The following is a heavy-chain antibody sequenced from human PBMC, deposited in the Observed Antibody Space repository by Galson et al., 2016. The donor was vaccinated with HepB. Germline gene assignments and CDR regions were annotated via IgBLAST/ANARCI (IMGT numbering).Heavy chain of an antibody. CDR3: AKDQDNCYTHRFCYGMDV. D-gene: IGHD2-21*01. CDR1: GLSFRNYG. Sequence: SLRLSCAVSGLSFRNYGFHWVRQAPGKGLEWVALISYDGSNQYYGDSVKGRFTISRDNSKNTLFLQMNSLKVEDTAVYFCAKDQDNCYTHRFCYGMDVWGQGTTVTVSS. V-gene: IGHV3-30*18. J-gene: IGHJ6*02. CDR2: ISYDGSNQ.